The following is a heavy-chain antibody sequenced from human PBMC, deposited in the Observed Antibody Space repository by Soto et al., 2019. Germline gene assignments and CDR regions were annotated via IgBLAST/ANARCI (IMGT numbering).Heavy chain of an antibody. CDR1: GFTFSSYG. D-gene: IGHD5-18*01. CDR2: ISHDGSNK. V-gene: IGHV3-30*18. J-gene: IGHJ4*02. Sequence: GGSLRLSCAASGFTFSSYGMHWVRQAPGKGLEWVAVISHDGSNKYYADSVKGRFTISRDNSKNTLYLQMNSLRAEDTAVYYCAKNLQLWSQEDYFDYWGQGTLVTVSS. CDR3: AKNLQLWSQEDYFDY.